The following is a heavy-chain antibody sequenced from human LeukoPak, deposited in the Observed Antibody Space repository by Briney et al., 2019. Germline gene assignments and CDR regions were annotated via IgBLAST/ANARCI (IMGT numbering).Heavy chain of an antibody. J-gene: IGHJ4*02. CDR3: ATDPPSASSFEFDY. Sequence: ASVKVSCKVSGYTLTELSMHWVRQAPGKGLEWMGGFDPEDGETIYAQKFQGRVTMTEDTSTDTAYMELSSLRSEDTAVYYCATDPPSASSFEFDYWGQGTLVTVSS. CDR1: GYTLTELS. D-gene: IGHD6-6*01. V-gene: IGHV1-24*01. CDR2: FDPEDGET.